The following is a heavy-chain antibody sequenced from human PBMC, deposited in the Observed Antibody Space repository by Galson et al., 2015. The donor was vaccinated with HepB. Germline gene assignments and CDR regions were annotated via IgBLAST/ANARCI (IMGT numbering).Heavy chain of an antibody. Sequence: SLRLSCAASGFTFSSYWMSWVRQAPGKGLEWVANIKQDGSEKYYVDSVKGRFTISRDNAKNSLYLQMNSLRAEDTAVYYCARGARIVGLKLGYYFDYWGQGTLVTVSS. CDR1: GFTFSSYW. CDR2: IKQDGSEK. D-gene: IGHD1-26*01. J-gene: IGHJ4*02. V-gene: IGHV3-7*03. CDR3: ARGARIVGLKLGYYFDY.